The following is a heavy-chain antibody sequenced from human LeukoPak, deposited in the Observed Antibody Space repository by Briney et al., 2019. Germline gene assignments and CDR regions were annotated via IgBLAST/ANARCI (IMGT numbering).Heavy chain of an antibody. CDR3: ARARRGWTAGDFDI. CDR1: GASFSGSNYY. Sequence: SETLSLTCAVSGASFSGSNYYWSWIRQPPGKGLEWIGEINHSGSTNYNPSLKSRVTISVDTSKNQFSLKMSSVTAADTAVYYCARARRGWTAGDFDIWGKGTMVTVSS. V-gene: IGHV4-34*01. D-gene: IGHD2-21*01. CDR2: INHSGST. J-gene: IGHJ3*02.